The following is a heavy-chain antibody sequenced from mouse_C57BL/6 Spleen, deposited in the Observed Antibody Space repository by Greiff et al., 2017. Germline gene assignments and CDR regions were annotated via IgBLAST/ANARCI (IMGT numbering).Heavy chain of an antibody. CDR1: GFTFSDYG. Sequence: DVKLVESGGGLVKPGGSLKLSCAASGFTFSDYGMHWVRQAPEKGLEWVAYISSGSSTIYYADTVKGRFTISRDNAKNTLFLQMTSLRSEDTAMYYCARGDYDWYFDVWGTGTTVTVSS. J-gene: IGHJ1*03. D-gene: IGHD1-1*01. V-gene: IGHV5-17*01. CDR2: ISSGSSTI. CDR3: ARGDYDWYFDV.